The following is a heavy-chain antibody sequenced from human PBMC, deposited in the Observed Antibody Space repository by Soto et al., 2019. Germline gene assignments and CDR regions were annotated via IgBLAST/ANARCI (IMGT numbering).Heavy chain of an antibody. V-gene: IGHV3-33*01. Sequence: QVQLVASGGGVVQPGTSLRLSCEASGFTFSDHAMHWVRQAPGKGLEWVAVVWVDGGNKFYTDSVKGRFTISRDNSKNTLFLQMNSLRVVDTAVYYCARAPAGDYTLYHYYTMDVWGQGPPVTVSS. J-gene: IGHJ6*02. D-gene: IGHD4-17*01. CDR3: ARAPAGDYTLYHYYTMDV. CDR2: VWVDGGNK. CDR1: GFTFSDHA.